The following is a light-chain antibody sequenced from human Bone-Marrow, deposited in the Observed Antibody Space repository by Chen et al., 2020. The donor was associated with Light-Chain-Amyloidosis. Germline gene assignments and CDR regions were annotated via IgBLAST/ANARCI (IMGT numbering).Light chain of an antibody. V-gene: IGLV3-21*02. Sequence: YVLTQPSSVSVGTGPTATIACGGNTIGSTSVHWYQQTPGQAPLLVVYDDSDRPSGIPERLSGSNSGNTATLTISRVEAGDEADYYCQVWDRSSDRPVFGGGTKLTVL. J-gene: IGLJ3*02. CDR1: TIGSTS. CDR3: QVWDRSSDRPV. CDR2: DDS.